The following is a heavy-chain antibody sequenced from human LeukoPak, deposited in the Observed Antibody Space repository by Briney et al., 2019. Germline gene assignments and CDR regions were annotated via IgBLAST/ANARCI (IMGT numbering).Heavy chain of an antibody. J-gene: IGHJ6*02. V-gene: IGHV1-18*01. CDR1: GYTFTNYG. CDR2: IGTSSGST. Sequence: ASVKFSCKASGYTFTNYGISWVRQAPGQGLEWMGWIGTSSGSTNYAQKLQGRVTMTKDTSTSTVYMELRSLTSDDTAVYYCARESLEGVKYYYGMDVWGQGTTVTVPS. CDR3: ARESLEGVKYYYGMDV. D-gene: IGHD2-8*01.